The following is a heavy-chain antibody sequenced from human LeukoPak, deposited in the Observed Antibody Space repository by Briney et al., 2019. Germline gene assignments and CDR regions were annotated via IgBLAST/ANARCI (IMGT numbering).Heavy chain of an antibody. CDR1: GGSFSGYY. D-gene: IGHD2-2*01. Sequence: PSETLSLTCAVYGGSFSGYYWSWIRQPPGKGLECIGFIYYSGSTNYNPSLKSRVTISVDTSKNQFSLKLSSVTAVDTAVYYCARAPEGYCSSASCSLSGAFDIWGQGTMVTVSS. V-gene: IGHV4-59*01. CDR3: ARAPEGYCSSASCSLSGAFDI. CDR2: IYYSGST. J-gene: IGHJ3*02.